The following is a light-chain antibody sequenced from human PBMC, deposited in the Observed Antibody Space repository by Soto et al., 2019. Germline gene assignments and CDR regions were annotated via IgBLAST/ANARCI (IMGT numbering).Light chain of an antibody. CDR2: DVS. V-gene: IGLV2-11*01. Sequence: QSALTQPRSVSGSPGQSVTISCTGTSSDVGGYNYVSWYQQHPGKAPKLMIYDVSKRPSGVPDRFSGSKSGNTASLTISGLQAEDDADYYCSSYTSSSTYVFGTGTKLTVL. CDR1: SSDVGGYNY. CDR3: SSYTSSSTYV. J-gene: IGLJ1*01.